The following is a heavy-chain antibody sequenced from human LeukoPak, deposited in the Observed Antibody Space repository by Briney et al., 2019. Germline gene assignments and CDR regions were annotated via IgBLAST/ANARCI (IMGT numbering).Heavy chain of an antibody. Sequence: ASVKVSCKASGYTFATYNNNWVRQATGQGLEWMGWMNPNSGNTGYGPKFQGRVTMTRDTSITTAYMELSSLGSEDTAVYYCARQQQRGDAFDIWGQGTIVAVSS. CDR1: GYTFATYN. J-gene: IGHJ3*02. D-gene: IGHD6-13*01. CDR3: ARQQQRGDAFDI. V-gene: IGHV1-8*02. CDR2: MNPNSGNT.